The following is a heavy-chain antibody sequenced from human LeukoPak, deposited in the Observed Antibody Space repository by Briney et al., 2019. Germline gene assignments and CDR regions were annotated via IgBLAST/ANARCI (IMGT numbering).Heavy chain of an antibody. D-gene: IGHD2-15*01. CDR1: GFTFSSYV. J-gene: IGHJ4*02. Sequence: PGGSLRLSCASSGFTFSSYVIRGVHQAPDKRGGRVAVISCDGGNKYCAASVKGGSTFSRDSSKNTVYLQMDSLRTEDTAVYYCASYPRADTRNIVLDYWGQGTLVTVSS. CDR3: ASYPRADTRNIVLDY. V-gene: IGHV3-30*04. CDR2: ISCDGGNK.